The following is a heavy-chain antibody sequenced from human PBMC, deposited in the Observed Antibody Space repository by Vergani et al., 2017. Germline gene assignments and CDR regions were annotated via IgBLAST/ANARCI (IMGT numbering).Heavy chain of an antibody. CDR1: GGSISSYY. CDR2: IYYRGST. D-gene: IGHD5-18*01. J-gene: IGHJ4*02. V-gene: IGHV4-59*12. Sequence: QVQLQESGPGLVKPSETLSLTCTVSGGSISSYYWSWIRQPPGKGLECIGYIYYRGSTNYNPSLKSRVTISVDTSKNQFSLKLSSVTAADTAVYYCARDRQQLWRYYFDYWGQGTLVTVSS. CDR3: ARDRQQLWRYYFDY.